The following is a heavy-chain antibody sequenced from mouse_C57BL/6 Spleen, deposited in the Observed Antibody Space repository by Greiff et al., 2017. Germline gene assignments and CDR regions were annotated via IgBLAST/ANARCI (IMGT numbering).Heavy chain of an antibody. D-gene: IGHD1-1*01. CDR2: IYPGSGST. J-gene: IGHJ2*01. CDR1: GYTFTSYW. V-gene: IGHV1-55*01. Sequence: VQLQQPGAELVKPGASVKMSCKASGYTFTSYWITWVKQRPGQGLEWIGDIYPGSGSTNYNEKFKSKATLTVDTSSGTAYMQLSSLTSEDSAVYYCARWYYGSSQYYFDYWGQGTTLTVSS. CDR3: ARWYYGSSQYYFDY.